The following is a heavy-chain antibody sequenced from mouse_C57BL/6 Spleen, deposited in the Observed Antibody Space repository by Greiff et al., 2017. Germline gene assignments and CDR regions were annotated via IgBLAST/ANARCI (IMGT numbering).Heavy chain of an antibody. CDR2: IYPGSGST. CDR3: AQSGLRLGAMDY. CDR1: GYTFTSYW. V-gene: IGHV1-55*01. D-gene: IGHD3-2*02. Sequence: VKPGASVKMSCKASGYTFTSYWITWVKQRPGQGLEWIGDIYPGSGSTNYNEKFKSKATLTVDTSSSTAYMQLSSLTSEDSAVYYCAQSGLRLGAMDYWGQGTSVTVSS. J-gene: IGHJ4*01.